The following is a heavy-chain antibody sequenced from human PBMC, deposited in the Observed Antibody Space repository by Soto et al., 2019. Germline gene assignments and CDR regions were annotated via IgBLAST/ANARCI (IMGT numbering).Heavy chain of an antibody. V-gene: IGHV3-72*01. Sequence: GGSLRLSCAVSGFTFGDHYIDWVRQAPGKGLEWVGRIRNKAHSYSTVYAASVKGRLTFSRDDSKNSVVLTLTNVDPVDTATYYCVHSCVSTACPIRWLDPWGQGTLVTVS. CDR2: IRNKAHSYST. D-gene: IGHD2-2*01. CDR3: VHSCVSTACPIRWLDP. CDR1: GFTFGDHY. J-gene: IGHJ5*02.